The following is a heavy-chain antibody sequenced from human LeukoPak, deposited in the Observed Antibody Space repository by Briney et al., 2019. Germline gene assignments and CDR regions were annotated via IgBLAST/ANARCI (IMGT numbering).Heavy chain of an antibody. D-gene: IGHD1-14*01. CDR2: MNPNSGNT. CDR1: GYTLTSYD. V-gene: IGHV1-8*01. J-gene: IGHJ6*02. CDR3: ARGGNYYYGMDV. Sequence: GASVKVSCKASGYTLTSYDINWVRQATGQGLEWMGWMNPNSGNTGYAQKFQGRVTMTRNTSISTAYMELSSLRSEDTAVYYCARGGNYYYGMDVWGQGTTVTVSS.